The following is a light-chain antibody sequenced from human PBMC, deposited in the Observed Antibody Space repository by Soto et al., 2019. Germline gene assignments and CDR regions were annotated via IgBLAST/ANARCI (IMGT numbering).Light chain of an antibody. CDR1: SSDVGSYNL. Sequence: QSALTQPASVSGSPGQSITISCTGTSSDVGSYNLVSWYQQHPGKAPKLMIYEGSKRPSGVSNRFSGSKSGNTASLTISGLQAEDEADYYCCSHAGSSIPRFGTGTKVTVL. V-gene: IGLV2-23*01. CDR2: EGS. J-gene: IGLJ1*01. CDR3: CSHAGSSIPR.